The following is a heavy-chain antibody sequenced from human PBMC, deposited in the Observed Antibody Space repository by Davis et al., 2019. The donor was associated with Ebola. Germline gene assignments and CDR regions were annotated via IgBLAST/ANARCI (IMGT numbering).Heavy chain of an antibody. V-gene: IGHV3-74*01. CDR2: TNNDGGHT. Sequence: PGGSLRLSCAASGFSFSTYWMHWVRQAPGKGLVWVSRTNNDGGHTSYAESVKGRFTMFRDNAKNTLYLQMNSLRGEDTAVYYCARRILGDSRAAVDVWGRGTTVTVSS. CDR3: ARRILGDSRAAVDV. CDR1: GFSFSTYW. J-gene: IGHJ6*02. D-gene: IGHD2-15*01.